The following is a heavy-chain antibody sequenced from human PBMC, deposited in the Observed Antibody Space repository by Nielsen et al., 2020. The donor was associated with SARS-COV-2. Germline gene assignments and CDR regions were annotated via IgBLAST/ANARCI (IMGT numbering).Heavy chain of an antibody. D-gene: IGHD6-19*01. Sequence: WIRQPPGKGLEWVSGINWNSGSIGYADSVKGRFTISRDNSKNTLYLQMNSLRAEDTAVYYCAKDLIAVAGTSYYYYYGMDVWGQGTTVTVSS. V-gene: IGHV3-NL1*01. J-gene: IGHJ6*02. CDR3: AKDLIAVAGTSYYYYYGMDV. CDR2: INWNSGSI.